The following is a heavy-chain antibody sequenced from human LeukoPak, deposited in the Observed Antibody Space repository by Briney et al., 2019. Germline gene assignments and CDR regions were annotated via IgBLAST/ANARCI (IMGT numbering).Heavy chain of an antibody. J-gene: IGHJ3*02. CDR3: ARDLTTVTTLDAFDI. D-gene: IGHD4-17*01. V-gene: IGHV4-34*01. CDR1: GGSFSGYY. Sequence: PSETLSLTCAVYGGSFSGYYWSWIRQPPGKGLEWIGEINHSGSTNYNPSLKSRVTISVDTSKNQFSLKLSSVTAADTAVYYCARDLTTVTTLDAFDIWGQGTMVTVSS. CDR2: INHSGST.